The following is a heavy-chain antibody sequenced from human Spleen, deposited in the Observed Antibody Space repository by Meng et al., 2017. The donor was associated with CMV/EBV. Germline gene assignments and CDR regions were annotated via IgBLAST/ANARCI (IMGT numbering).Heavy chain of an antibody. J-gene: IGHJ4*02. D-gene: IGHD6-13*01. CDR3: ARESAGTFDY. Sequence: ESLKISCTVTGGSISSSGYYWGWMRRPPGKGLEWIVSIFYSGTTYYNSSLKSRVTISVDTSKNQFSLKLSSVTAADTAVYYCARESAGTFDYWGQGTLVTVSS. CDR2: IFYSGTT. CDR1: GGSISSSGYY. V-gene: IGHV4-39*07.